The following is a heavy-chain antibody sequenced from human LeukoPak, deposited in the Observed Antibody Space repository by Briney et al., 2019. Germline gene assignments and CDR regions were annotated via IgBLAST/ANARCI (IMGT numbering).Heavy chain of an antibody. CDR2: IYYTGST. Sequence: SETLSLTCTVSGASISSYAYYWAWIRQPPGKGLEWVGSIYYTGSTYYTPSLQSRVTVSTDTSKNQFSLKLSSVTAADTAVYYCARVAAAVLDYWGQGTLVTVSS. J-gene: IGHJ4*02. CDR3: ARVAAAVLDY. CDR1: GASISSYAYY. V-gene: IGHV4-39*07. D-gene: IGHD6-13*01.